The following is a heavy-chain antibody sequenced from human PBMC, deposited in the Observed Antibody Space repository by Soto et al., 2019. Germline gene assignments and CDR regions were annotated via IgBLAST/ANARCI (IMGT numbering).Heavy chain of an antibody. CDR2: INWVGDG. V-gene: IGHV2-5*02. CDR1: GFSLSSSGVS. Sequence: QITLKESGPTLVKPTESLTLTCTVSGFSLSSSGVSVGWIRQPPGKGLEWLALINWVGDGRYSPSLKSRLTVTKDNSKHQVVLTMSNIDPMDTGTYYCAQRHWGSSDSCHIWGRGTMVTVSS. CDR3: AQRHWGSSDSCHI. D-gene: IGHD3-16*01. J-gene: IGHJ3*02.